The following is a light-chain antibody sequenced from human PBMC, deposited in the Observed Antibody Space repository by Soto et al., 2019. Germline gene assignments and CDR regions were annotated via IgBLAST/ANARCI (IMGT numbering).Light chain of an antibody. V-gene: IGLV2-8*01. CDR2: QVT. Sequence: QSALTQPPSASGSPGQSVTISCTGTSSDVGAYDYVSWFQQHPGKAPKLIIYQVTKRPSGVPDRFSGSKSGNTDSLTFSGLQAEDEADYFCSSYVVSYNWVFGGGTKLTVL. J-gene: IGLJ3*02. CDR1: SSDVGAYDY. CDR3: SSYVVSYNWV.